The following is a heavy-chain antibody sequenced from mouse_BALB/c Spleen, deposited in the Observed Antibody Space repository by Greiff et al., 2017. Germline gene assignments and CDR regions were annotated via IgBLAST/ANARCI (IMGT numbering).Heavy chain of an antibody. Sequence: EVKLVESGGGLVKPGGSLKLSCAASGFTFSDYYMYWVRQTPEKRLEWVATISDGGSYTYYPDSVKGRFTISRDNAKNNLYLQMSSLKSEDTAMYYCARLTMITTYWYFDVWGAGTTVTVSS. CDR1: GFTFSDYY. CDR3: ARLTMITTYWYFDV. D-gene: IGHD2-4*01. V-gene: IGHV5-4*02. J-gene: IGHJ1*01. CDR2: ISDGGSYT.